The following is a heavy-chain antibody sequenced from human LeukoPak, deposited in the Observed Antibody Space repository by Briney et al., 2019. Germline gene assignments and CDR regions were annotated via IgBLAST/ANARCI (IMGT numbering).Heavy chain of an antibody. CDR2: ISSSGSTI. Sequence: PGWSVRLSCAASGCIFSDYYMSWLRQAPGKGLDGVSYISSSGSTIYYADSVKGRFTISRDNAKNSLYLQMNSLRAEDTAVYYCAKEQQGAFDIWGQGTMVTVSS. J-gene: IGHJ3*02. CDR1: GCIFSDYY. CDR3: AKEQQGAFDI. V-gene: IGHV3-11*01. D-gene: IGHD6-13*01.